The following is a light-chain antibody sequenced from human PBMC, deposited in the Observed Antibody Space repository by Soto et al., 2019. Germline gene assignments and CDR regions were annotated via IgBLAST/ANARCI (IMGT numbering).Light chain of an antibody. V-gene: IGKV3-15*01. CDR3: QQYDAWPLT. J-gene: IGKJ4*01. CDR2: GAS. Sequence: EIVMTQSPGTLSVSPGERVTVRCRASQGVGSNLAWYQQKPGQAPRLLIYGASTRATGIRGRFSGSGSGTNFTFTISKLQSEDFGDYYCQQYDAWPLTCGGGPKVEI. CDR1: QGVGSN.